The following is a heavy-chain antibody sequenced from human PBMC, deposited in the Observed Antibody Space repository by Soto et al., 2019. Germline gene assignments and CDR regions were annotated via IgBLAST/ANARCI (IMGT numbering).Heavy chain of an antibody. CDR3: VKELGYCSSTSCYNY. CDR2: ISSNGGST. Sequence: GGSLRLSCAASGFTFSSYWMHWVRQAPGKGLEHVSGISSNGGSTYYADSMKGRFTISRDNSKNTLYLQMSSLRAEDTAVYYCVKELGYCSSTSCYNYWGQGILVTVAS. V-gene: IGHV3-64D*06. CDR1: GFTFSSYW. D-gene: IGHD2-2*02. J-gene: IGHJ4*02.